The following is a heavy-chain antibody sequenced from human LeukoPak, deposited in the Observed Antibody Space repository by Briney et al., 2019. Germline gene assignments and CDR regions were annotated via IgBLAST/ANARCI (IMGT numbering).Heavy chain of an antibody. J-gene: IGHJ3*02. CDR1: DVSISTYY. D-gene: IGHD1-26*01. CDR2: VYYSGST. V-gene: IGHV4-59*01. CDR3: ARVRAELLRWGMVGAPLAFDI. Sequence: SETLSLTCTVSDVSISTYYWSCVRQPPGKGLEWIGNVYYSGSTHYSPSLKSRITISIDRSKNHFSLRLSSVTAAATAVYYCARVRAELLRWGMVGAPLAFDIWGQGTLVTVSS.